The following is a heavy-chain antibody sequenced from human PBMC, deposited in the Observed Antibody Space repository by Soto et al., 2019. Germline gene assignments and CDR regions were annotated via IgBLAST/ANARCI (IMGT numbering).Heavy chain of an antibody. Sequence: GGSLRLSCEASGFTLSSYGMHWVRQAPGKGLEWVSVISDGGSNKYYADSVKGRFTISRDNSKNTLYLQMNSLRAEDTAVYYCATPNSYRSGWYPPLRFDYWGQGTLVTVSS. V-gene: IGHV3-30*03. CDR2: ISDGGSNK. CDR3: ATPNSYRSGWYPPLRFDY. J-gene: IGHJ4*02. D-gene: IGHD6-19*01. CDR1: GFTLSSYG.